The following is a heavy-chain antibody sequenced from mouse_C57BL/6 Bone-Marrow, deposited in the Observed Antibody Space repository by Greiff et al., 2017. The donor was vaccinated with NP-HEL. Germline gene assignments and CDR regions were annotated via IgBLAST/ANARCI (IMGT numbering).Heavy chain of an antibody. CDR3: TRERQLWSYFDY. D-gene: IGHD6-1*01. J-gene: IGHJ2*01. CDR2: ISSGGDYI. CDR1: GFTFSSYA. Sequence: EVKLVESGEGLVKPGGSLKLSCAASGFTFSSYAMSWVRQTPEKRLEWVAYISSGGDYIYYADTVKGRFTISRDNARNTLYLQMSSLKSEDTAMYYCTRERQLWSYFDYWGQGTTLTVSS. V-gene: IGHV5-9-1*02.